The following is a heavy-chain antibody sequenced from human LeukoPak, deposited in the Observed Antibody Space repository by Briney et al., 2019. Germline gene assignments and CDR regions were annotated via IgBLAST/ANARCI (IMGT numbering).Heavy chain of an antibody. D-gene: IGHD1-26*01. CDR3: AREGSRIGGANQH. Sequence: KLQGRVTMTTDTSTSTAYMELRSLRSDDTAVYYCAREGSRIGGANQHWGQGTLVTVSS. J-gene: IGHJ1*01. V-gene: IGHV1-18*01.